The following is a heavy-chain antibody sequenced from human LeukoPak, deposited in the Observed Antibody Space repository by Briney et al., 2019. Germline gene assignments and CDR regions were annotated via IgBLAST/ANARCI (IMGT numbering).Heavy chain of an antibody. Sequence: GGSLRLSCAASGFTVSSNYMSWVRQAPGKGLEWVSVIYSGGSTYYADSVKGRFTISRDNSKSTLYIQMNSLRAEDTAVYYCTRAKPKNMVRGLIMRRESRYYFDYWGQGTLVTVSS. CDR1: GFTVSSNY. CDR3: TRAKPKNMVRGLIMRRESRYYFDY. D-gene: IGHD3-10*01. CDR2: IYSGGST. V-gene: IGHV3-53*01. J-gene: IGHJ4*02.